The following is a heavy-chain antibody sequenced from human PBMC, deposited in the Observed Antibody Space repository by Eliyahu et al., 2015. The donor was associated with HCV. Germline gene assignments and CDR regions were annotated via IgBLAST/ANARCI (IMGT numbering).Heavy chain of an antibody. CDR2: IWYDGSNK. Sequence: QVQLVESGGGVVQPGRSLRLSCAASGFTFXSYGMHWVRQAPGKGLGWVAVIWYDGSNKYYADSVKGRFTISRDNSKNTLYLQMNSLRAEDTAVYYCARALYVGEWELDWFDPWGQGTLVTVSS. D-gene: IGHD1-26*01. J-gene: IGHJ5*02. CDR1: GFTFXSYG. CDR3: ARALYVGEWELDWFDP. V-gene: IGHV3-33*01.